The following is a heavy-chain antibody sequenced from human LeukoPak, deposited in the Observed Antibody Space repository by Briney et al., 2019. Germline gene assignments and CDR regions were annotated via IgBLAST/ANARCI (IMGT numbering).Heavy chain of an antibody. CDR2: FKTKYHQV. J-gene: IGHJ4*02. CDR3: AKRAVVAADGGDDY. V-gene: IGHV3-23*05. CDR1: GFTFSDYA. Sequence: PGGSLRLSCVASGFTFSDYAMNWVRQAPGKGLEWVSTFKTKYHQVYYAESVRGRFTISTDNSKNTVFLQMNSLRAEDTAVYYCAKRAVVAADGGDDYWGQGTLVTVSS. D-gene: IGHD2-15*01.